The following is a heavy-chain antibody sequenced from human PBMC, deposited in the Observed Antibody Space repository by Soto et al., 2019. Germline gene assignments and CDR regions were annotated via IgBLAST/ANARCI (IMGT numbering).Heavy chain of an antibody. Sequence: GXSVKVSCKASGCTFTSYDINWERQATGQGLEWMGWMATXSGNKXYAQKFKGRVXXTRDTYIXXDYIALSSMRSEDTAVHYCARLGYYDFWSRYYGWGQETLVTVSS. CDR2: MATXSGNK. D-gene: IGHD3-3*01. J-gene: IGHJ4*02. CDR3: ARLGYYDFWSRYYG. V-gene: IGHV1-8*01. CDR1: GCTFTSYD.